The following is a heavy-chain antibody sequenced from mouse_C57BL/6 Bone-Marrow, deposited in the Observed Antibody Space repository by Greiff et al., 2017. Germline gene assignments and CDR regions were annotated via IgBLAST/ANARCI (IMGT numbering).Heavy chain of an antibody. CDR2: IYPGSGNT. J-gene: IGHJ3*01. Sequence: VQLQQSGAELVRPGASVKLSCKASGYTFTDYYINWVKQRPGQGLEWIARIYPGSGNTYYNEKFKGKATLTAEKSSSTAYMQLSRLASEDSAVYFCANSYYYGSSYDWFAYWGQGTLVTVSA. CDR1: GYTFTDYY. D-gene: IGHD1-1*01. CDR3: ANSYYYGSSYDWFAY. V-gene: IGHV1-76*01.